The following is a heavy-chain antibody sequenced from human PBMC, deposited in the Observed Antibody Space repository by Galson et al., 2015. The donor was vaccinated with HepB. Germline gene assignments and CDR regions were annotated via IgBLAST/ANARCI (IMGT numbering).Heavy chain of an antibody. CDR3: ARGFVGVSGHLDY. CDR2: IYYSGST. V-gene: IGHV4-39*01. Sequence: WIRQPPGEGLEWVGSIYYSGSTYYNPSLKSRVTISVDTSKNQFSLKLSSVTAADTAVYYCARGFVGVSGHLDYWGQGTLVTVSS. J-gene: IGHJ4*02. D-gene: IGHD3-16*01.